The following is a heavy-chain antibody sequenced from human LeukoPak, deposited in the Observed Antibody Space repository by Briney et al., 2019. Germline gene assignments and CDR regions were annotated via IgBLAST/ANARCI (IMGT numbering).Heavy chain of an antibody. V-gene: IGHV3-53*01. J-gene: IGHJ3*02. CDR3: ARDLYSSGWYASRDAFDI. CDR1: GFTVSSNY. Sequence: PGGSLRLSCAASGFTVSSNYMSWVRQAPGKGLEWVSVIYSGGSTYYADSVKGRFTISRDNSKNTLYLQMNSLRAEDTAVYYCARDLYSSGWYASRDAFDIWGQGTMVTVSS. CDR2: IYSGGST. D-gene: IGHD6-19*01.